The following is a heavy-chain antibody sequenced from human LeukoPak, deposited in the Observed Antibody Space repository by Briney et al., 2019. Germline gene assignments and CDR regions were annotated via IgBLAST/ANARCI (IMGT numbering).Heavy chain of an antibody. J-gene: IGHJ6*03. CDR2: MNPNSGNT. CDR3: ARGPITYYYYYMDV. D-gene: IGHD5-12*01. V-gene: IGHV1-8*01. Sequence: ASVKVSCKASGYTFSSYEINWVRQATGQGLEWMGWMNPNSGNTGYAQKFQGRVTMTRNTSISTAYTELSSLRSEDTAVYYCARGPITYYYYYMDVWGKGTTVTISS. CDR1: GYTFSSYE.